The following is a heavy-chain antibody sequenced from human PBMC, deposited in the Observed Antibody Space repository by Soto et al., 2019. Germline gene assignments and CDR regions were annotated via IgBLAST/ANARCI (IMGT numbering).Heavy chain of an antibody. CDR3: ARGGRWDSLSSASATFDY. D-gene: IGHD1-26*01. V-gene: IGHV1-69*12. Sequence: VQVVQSGAEVKSPGSSVKISCKPSGGSLSNYALSWGRQAPGQGLEWMGGIIPVSGTTKYAQKFEGRLMMTADESTTTAYMELSGLRYEDTAIYYCARGGRWDSLSSASATFDYWGQGTLVTVSS. CDR1: GGSLSNYA. J-gene: IGHJ4*02. CDR2: IIPVSGTT.